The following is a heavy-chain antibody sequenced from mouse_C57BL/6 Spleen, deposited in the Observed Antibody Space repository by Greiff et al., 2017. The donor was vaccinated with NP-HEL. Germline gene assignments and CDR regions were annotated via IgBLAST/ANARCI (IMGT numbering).Heavy chain of an antibody. CDR2: IDPETGGT. J-gene: IGHJ4*01. Sequence: QVQLKQSGAELVRPGASVTLSCKASGYTFTDYEMHWVKQTPVHGLEWIGAIDPETGGTAYNQKFKGKAILTAAKSSSTAYMELRSLTSEDSAVYYCTRGGPHAMDYWGQGTSVTVSS. V-gene: IGHV1-15*01. CDR3: TRGGPHAMDY. CDR1: GYTFTDYE.